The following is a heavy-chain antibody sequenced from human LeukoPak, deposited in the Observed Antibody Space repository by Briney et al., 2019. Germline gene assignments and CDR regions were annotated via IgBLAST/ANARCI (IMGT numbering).Heavy chain of an antibody. J-gene: IGHJ3*02. CDR3: ARDASIAVAGTDI. Sequence: SSETLSLTCTVSGGSISGSSYYWGWLRQPPGKGLEWIANAYYSGTTYYNPSLKSRVTISVDTSKNQFSLKQSSVTAADTAVYYCARDASIAVAGTDIWGQGTMVTVSS. CDR2: AYYSGTT. D-gene: IGHD6-19*01. V-gene: IGHV4-39*02. CDR1: GGSISGSSYY.